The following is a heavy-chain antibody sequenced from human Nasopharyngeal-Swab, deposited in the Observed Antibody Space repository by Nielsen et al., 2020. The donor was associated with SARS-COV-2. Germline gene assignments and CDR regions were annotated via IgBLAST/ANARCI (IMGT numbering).Heavy chain of an antibody. J-gene: IGHJ4*02. V-gene: IGHV3-11*01. CDR2: ISSSGITI. CDR3: ARPQCRGGGDCHYYFDY. Sequence: GEPLKISCAASGFTFSDYYMSWIRQAPGKGLEWVSYISSSGITIYYADSVKGRFTISRDNAKNSLYLQMNSLRAEDTAVYYCARPQCRGGGDCHYYFDYWGQGTLVTVSS. D-gene: IGHD2-21*02. CDR1: GFTFSDYY.